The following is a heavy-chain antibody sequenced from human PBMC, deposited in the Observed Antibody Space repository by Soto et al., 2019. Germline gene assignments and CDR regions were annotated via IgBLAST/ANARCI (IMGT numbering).Heavy chain of an antibody. V-gene: IGHV4-59*01. CDR3: ARYRREAVAWYTLDN. Sequence: PSETLSLTCTVSGGSISSNYWTWIRQPPGKGLEWIGYVYNSGSTNYNPSLKSRVTISEDTSKSQFSLKVNSMTAADTAVYYCARYRREAVAWYTLDNWGHVILVTVSS. CDR1: GGSISSNY. D-gene: IGHD6-19*01. CDR2: VYNSGST. J-gene: IGHJ4*01.